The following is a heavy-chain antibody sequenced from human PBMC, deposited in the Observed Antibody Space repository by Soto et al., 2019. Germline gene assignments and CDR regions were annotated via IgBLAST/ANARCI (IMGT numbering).Heavy chain of an antibody. Sequence: SETLSLTCTVSGGSISSSSYYWGWIRQPPGKGLEWIGSIYYSGSTYYNPSLKSRVTISVDTSKNQFSLKLSSVTAADTAVYYCARRPSMATYYDILTGYYKPDYYYGMDVWGQGTTVTVSS. J-gene: IGHJ6*02. CDR2: IYYSGST. CDR1: GGSISSSSYY. D-gene: IGHD3-9*01. V-gene: IGHV4-39*01. CDR3: ARRPSMATYYDILTGYYKPDYYYGMDV.